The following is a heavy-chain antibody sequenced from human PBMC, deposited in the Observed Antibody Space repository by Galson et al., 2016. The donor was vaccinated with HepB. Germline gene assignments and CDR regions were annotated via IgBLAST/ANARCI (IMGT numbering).Heavy chain of an antibody. V-gene: IGHV3-64D*06. CDR3: VKLSGHDIYYYYYGMDV. D-gene: IGHD5-12*01. CDR1: GLTFSSYV. J-gene: IGHJ6*02. CDR2: ITSNGGTT. Sequence: SLRLSCAASGLTFSSYVMHWVRQAPGKGLESVSAITSNGGTTYYADSVKGRFTISRDNSKNTLYLQMSSLRAEDTAVYHCVKLSGHDIYYYYYGMDVWGQGTTVTVSS.